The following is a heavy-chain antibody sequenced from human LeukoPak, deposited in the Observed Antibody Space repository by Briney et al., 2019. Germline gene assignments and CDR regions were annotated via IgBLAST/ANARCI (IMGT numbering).Heavy chain of an antibody. V-gene: IGHV1-2*02. D-gene: IGHD1-26*01. Sequence: GASVKVSCKASGYTFTNYDINWVRQAPGQGLEWMGWIDPNSGATNYAQKFQGRITMTRDTSISTAYMELSRLRSDDTAVYYCARVGATYSGDPWGQGTLVTVSS. CDR3: ARVGATYSGDP. CDR1: GYTFTNYD. J-gene: IGHJ5*02. CDR2: IDPNSGAT.